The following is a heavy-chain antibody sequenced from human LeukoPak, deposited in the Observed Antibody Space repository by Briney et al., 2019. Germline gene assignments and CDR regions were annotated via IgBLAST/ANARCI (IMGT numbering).Heavy chain of an antibody. V-gene: IGHV1-18*01. D-gene: IGHD1-26*01. J-gene: IGHJ4*02. CDR2: ITGNNGNT. Sequence: GASVTVSCKTSGYTFSGYGISWVRQAPGQGLEWIGWITGNNGNTNYAPSLQGRITMTTDTSTNTAYMELTSLKSDDTAVYYCARDQRNSGSYRFEYWGQGTLVTVSS. CDR1: GYTFSGYG. CDR3: ARDQRNSGSYRFEY.